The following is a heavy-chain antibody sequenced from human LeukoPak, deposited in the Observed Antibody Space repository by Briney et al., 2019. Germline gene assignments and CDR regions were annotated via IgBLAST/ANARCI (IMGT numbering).Heavy chain of an antibody. Sequence: PGGSLRLSCAASGFTFSSYGMHWVRQAPGKGLEWVAVIWYDGSNKYYADSVKGRFTISRDNSKNTLYLQMNSLRAEDTAVYYCARARGDCSSGSCYLLYYWGQGTLVTVSS. CDR2: IWYDGSNK. D-gene: IGHD2-15*01. J-gene: IGHJ4*02. V-gene: IGHV3-33*01. CDR3: ARARGDCSSGSCYLLYY. CDR1: GFTFSSYG.